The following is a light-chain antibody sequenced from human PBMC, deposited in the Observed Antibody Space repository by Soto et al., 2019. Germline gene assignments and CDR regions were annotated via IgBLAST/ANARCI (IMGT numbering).Light chain of an antibody. Sequence: SYELTQPPSVSVAPGQTARIPCGGNNIGSKSVHWYQQKPGQAPVLVVYDGSDRPSGIPERFSGSNSGNTATLTISRVEAGDEADYYCQVWDNNSDHYVFGTGTKLTVL. CDR2: DGS. V-gene: IGLV3-21*02. CDR3: QVWDNNSDHYV. CDR1: NIGSKS. J-gene: IGLJ1*01.